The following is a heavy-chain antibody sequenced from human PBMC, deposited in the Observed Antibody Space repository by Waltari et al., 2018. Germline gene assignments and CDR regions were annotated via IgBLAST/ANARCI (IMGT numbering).Heavy chain of an antibody. CDR3: ARVSLRDYYYGMDV. CDR1: ELMVSSQY. Sequence: EVQLVESGGGLIQPGGSWRTPWAASELMVSSQYVGWVRQGPGKGLEWVSVIYSGGGTHYAGSVKGRFTISRDNSKNTLHLQMNSLRAEDTAVYYCARVSLRDYYYGMDVWGQGTTVTVSS. CDR2: IYSGGGT. J-gene: IGHJ6*02. V-gene: IGHV3-53*02.